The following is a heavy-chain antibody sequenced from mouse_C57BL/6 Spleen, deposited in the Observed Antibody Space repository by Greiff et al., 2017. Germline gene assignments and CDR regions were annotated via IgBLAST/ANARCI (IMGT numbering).Heavy chain of an antibody. D-gene: IGHD1-1*01. CDR2: ILPGSGST. Sequence: VQLQQSGAELMKPGASVKLSCKATGYTFTGYWIEWVKQRPGHGLEWIGEILPGSGSTNYNEKFKGKATFTADTSSNTAYMQLSSLTTEDSAIYYCARKPPYYGSSSYYFDYWGQGTTLTVSS. CDR1: GYTFTGYW. CDR3: ARKPPYYGSSSYYFDY. V-gene: IGHV1-9*01. J-gene: IGHJ2*01.